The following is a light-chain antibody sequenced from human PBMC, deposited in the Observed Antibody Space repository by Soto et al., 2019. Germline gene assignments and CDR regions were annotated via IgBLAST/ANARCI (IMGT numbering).Light chain of an antibody. CDR1: QAISNW. J-gene: IGKJ4*01. V-gene: IGKV1-12*01. CDR2: TAS. Sequence: DIQMTQSPSSVSASVGDRVTITCRASQAISNWLAWYQQKPGKAPELLIYTASTLESGVPSRFSGRGSGTYFTLIITNLQPEDFATSYCQKIHNLTLTFGGVNKVDTK. CDR3: QKIHNLTLT.